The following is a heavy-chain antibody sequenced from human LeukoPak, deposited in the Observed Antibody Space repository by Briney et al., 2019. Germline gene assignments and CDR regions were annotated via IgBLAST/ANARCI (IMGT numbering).Heavy chain of an antibody. CDR2: ITPDSGDT. CDR3: ARDLSSTPYWQLDY. D-gene: IGHD2-8*02. V-gene: IGHV1-2*06. Sequence: ASVKVSCKATGYMFTVYHIHWVRQAPGHEPEWMGRITPDSGDTNYALQFQGRVTMTRDTSINTAYMDLSRLTSDDTAVYYCARDLSSTPYWQLDYWGQGTLVTVSS. J-gene: IGHJ4*02. CDR1: GYMFTVYH.